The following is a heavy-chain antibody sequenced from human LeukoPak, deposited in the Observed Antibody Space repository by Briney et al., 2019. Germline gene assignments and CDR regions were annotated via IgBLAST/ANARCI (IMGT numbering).Heavy chain of an antibody. D-gene: IGHD2-15*01. Sequence: SGTLSLTCTVSGGSISSSSYYWGWIRQPPGKGLEWIGSIYYSGSTYYNPSLKSRVTISVDTSKNQFSLKLSSVTAADTAVYYCARKNVVVVAATLLNYFDYWGQGTLVTVSS. J-gene: IGHJ4*02. CDR2: IYYSGST. CDR1: GGSISSSSYY. CDR3: ARKNVVVVAATLLNYFDY. V-gene: IGHV4-39*01.